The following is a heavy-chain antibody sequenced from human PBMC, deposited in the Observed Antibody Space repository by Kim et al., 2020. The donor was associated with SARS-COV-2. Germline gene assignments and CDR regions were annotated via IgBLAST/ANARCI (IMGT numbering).Heavy chain of an antibody. J-gene: IGHJ3*02. CDR1: GGSISSSSYY. V-gene: IGHV4-39*01. D-gene: IGHD6-13*01. Sequence: SETLSLTCTVSGGSISSSSYYWGWIRQPPGKGLEWIGSIYYSGSTYYNPSLKSRVTISVDTSKNQFSLKLSSVTAADTAVYYCARPTYSSSWYDGAFDIWGQGTMVTVSS. CDR2: IYYSGST. CDR3: ARPTYSSSWYDGAFDI.